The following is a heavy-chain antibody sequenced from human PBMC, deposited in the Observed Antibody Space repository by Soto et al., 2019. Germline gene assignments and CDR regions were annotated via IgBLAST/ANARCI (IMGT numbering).Heavy chain of an antibody. V-gene: IGHV4-31*03. D-gene: IGHD3-22*01. CDR2: IYYSGST. Sequence: SETLSLTCTVSGGSISSGGYYWSWIRQHPGKGLEWIGYIYYSGSTYYNPSLKSRVTISVDTSKNQFSLKLSSVTAADTAVYYCARRVGDSSGYYDNDAFDIWGQGTMVT. CDR3: ARRVGDSSGYYDNDAFDI. J-gene: IGHJ3*02. CDR1: GGSISSGGYY.